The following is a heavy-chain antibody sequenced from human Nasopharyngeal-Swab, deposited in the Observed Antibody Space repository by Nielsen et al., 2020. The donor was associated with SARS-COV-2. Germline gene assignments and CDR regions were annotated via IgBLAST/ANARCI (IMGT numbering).Heavy chain of an antibody. CDR1: GYTFTGYY. V-gene: IGHV1-46*01. J-gene: IGHJ6*03. CDR2: INPSGGST. Sequence: ASVKVSCKASGYTFTGYYMHWVRQAPGQGLEWMGIINPSGGSTSYAQKFQGRVTMTRDTSTSTVYMELSSLRSEDTAVYYCARDRNNPYYYYCMDVWGKGTTVTVSS. CDR3: ARDRNNPYYYYCMDV. D-gene: IGHD1-14*01.